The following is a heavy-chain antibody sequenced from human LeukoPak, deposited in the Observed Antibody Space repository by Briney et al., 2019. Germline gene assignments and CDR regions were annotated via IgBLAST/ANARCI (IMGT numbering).Heavy chain of an antibody. CDR1: GGSISNYY. J-gene: IGHJ4*02. CDR3: ARLYSSSWTLYYFDY. V-gene: IGHV4-59*08. D-gene: IGHD6-13*01. Sequence: SETLSLTCSVSGGSISNYYWSWVRQPPGKALEWIGYVYYSGTTNYNPSLKSRVTLSVDTSKNQFSLKLSSVTAADTAVYYCARLYSSSWTLYYFDYWGQGTLATVSS. CDR2: VYYSGTT.